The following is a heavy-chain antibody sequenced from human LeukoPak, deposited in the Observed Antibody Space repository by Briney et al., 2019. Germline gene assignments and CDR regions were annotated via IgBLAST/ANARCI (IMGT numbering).Heavy chain of an antibody. CDR1: GFTFSSYA. J-gene: IGHJ6*02. V-gene: IGHV3-30-3*01. D-gene: IGHD3-3*01. CDR2: ISYDGSNK. Sequence: GGSLRLSCAASGFTFSSYAMHWVRQAPGKGLEWVAVISYDGSNKYYADSVKGRFTISRDNSKNTLYLQMNSLRAEVTAVYYCARDASITIFGVVTHYGMDVWGQGTTVTVSS. CDR3: ARDASITIFGVVTHYGMDV.